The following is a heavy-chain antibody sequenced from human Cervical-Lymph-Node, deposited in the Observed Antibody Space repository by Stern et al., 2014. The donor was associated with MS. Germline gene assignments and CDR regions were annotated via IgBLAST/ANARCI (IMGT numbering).Heavy chain of an antibody. CDR1: GYTFTSYW. J-gene: IGHJ4*02. CDR2: FFPGGSDI. V-gene: IGHV5-51*01. CDR3: ARQRYFDY. Sequence: EVQLLESGPEVKRPGESLKISCQASGYTFTSYWIGWVRQMPGKGLEWIAIFFPGGSDIRYSPSFQGQVTISADKSSSTAYLQWNNLKASDTAIYYCARQRYFDYWGQGTLVTVSS.